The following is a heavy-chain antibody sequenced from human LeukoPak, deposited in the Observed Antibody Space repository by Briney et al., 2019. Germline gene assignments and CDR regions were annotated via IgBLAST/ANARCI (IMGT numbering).Heavy chain of an antibody. CDR3: ARDRWVNYGGKAIGYGMDV. D-gene: IGHD4-23*01. CDR1: GFTFSSYA. J-gene: IGHJ6*02. V-gene: IGHV3-30-3*01. CDR2: ISYDGSNK. Sequence: GGSLRLSCAASGFTFSSYAMHWVRQAPGKGLEWVAVISYDGSNKYYADSVKGRFTISRDNSKNTLYLQMNSLRAEDTAVYYCARDRWVNYGGKAIGYGMDVWGQGTTVTVSS.